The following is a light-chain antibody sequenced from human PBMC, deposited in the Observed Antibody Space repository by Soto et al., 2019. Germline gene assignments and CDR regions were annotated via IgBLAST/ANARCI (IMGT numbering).Light chain of an antibody. Sequence: EIVLTQSPGTLSLSPGEEATLSCRASQGIGDTLAWYQQKPGQTPRLLIYDTSIRATGVPARFSGSRSGAEFTLTISSLQSEDFAVYYCQHYVNWPLTFGGGTKVDIK. CDR3: QHYVNWPLT. J-gene: IGKJ4*01. CDR2: DTS. CDR1: QGIGDT. V-gene: IGKV3-15*01.